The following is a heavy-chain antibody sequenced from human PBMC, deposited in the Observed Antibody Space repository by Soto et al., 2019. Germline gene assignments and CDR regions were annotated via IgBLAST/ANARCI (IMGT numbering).Heavy chain of an antibody. CDR3: ARRRGYAVDY. D-gene: IGHD5-18*01. CDR1: GGSITSYY. CDR2: IYYSGST. J-gene: IGHJ4*02. V-gene: IGHV4-59*01. Sequence: QVQLQESGPGLVKPSETLSLTCTVSGGSITSYYWSWIPQPPGKGLEWIGSIYYSGSTNYSPSLKRRVTISLDASKNQFSLKLSSVAAADTAVYFCARRRGYAVDYWGQGTLVSVSS.